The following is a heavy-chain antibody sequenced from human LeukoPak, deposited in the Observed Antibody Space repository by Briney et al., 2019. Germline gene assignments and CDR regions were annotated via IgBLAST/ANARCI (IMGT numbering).Heavy chain of an antibody. D-gene: IGHD2-15*01. V-gene: IGHV1-69*13. J-gene: IGHJ3*02. CDR2: IIPIFGTA. CDR3: AGGYCSGGSCYRVGDAFDI. CDR1: GGTFISYA. Sequence: SVKVSCKASGGTFISYAISWVRQAPGQGLEWMGGIIPIFGTANYAQKFQGRVTITADESTSTAYMELSSLRSEDTAVYYCAGGYCSGGSCYRVGDAFDIWGQGTMVTVSS.